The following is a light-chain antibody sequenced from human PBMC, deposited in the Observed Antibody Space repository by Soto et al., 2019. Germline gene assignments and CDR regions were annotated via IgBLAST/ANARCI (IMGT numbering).Light chain of an antibody. Sequence: EIVMTQSPATLSVSPGERATLSCRASQSVSNKLAWYQQRPGQAPRLLIYGACTRADGIPARFSGSGSGTEFTISITSLQSEDFAVYYCQQYNNWPPLTFGQGTRLEIK. J-gene: IGKJ5*01. CDR3: QQYNNWPPLT. V-gene: IGKV3-15*01. CDR2: GAC. CDR1: QSVSNK.